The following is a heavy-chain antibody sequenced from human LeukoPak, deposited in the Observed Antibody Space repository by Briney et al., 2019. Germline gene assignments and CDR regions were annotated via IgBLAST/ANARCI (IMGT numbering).Heavy chain of an antibody. CDR3: ARLALTSLEWPGGAFDI. CDR1: GGSISSGSYY. V-gene: IGHV4-61*02. J-gene: IGHJ3*02. Sequence: SQTLSLTCTVSGGSISSGSYYWSWIRQPAGKGLEWIGRIYTSGSTNYNPSLKSRVTISVDTSKNQFSLKLSSVTAADTAVYYCARLALTSLEWPGGAFDIWGQGTMVTVSS. D-gene: IGHD3-3*01. CDR2: IYTSGST.